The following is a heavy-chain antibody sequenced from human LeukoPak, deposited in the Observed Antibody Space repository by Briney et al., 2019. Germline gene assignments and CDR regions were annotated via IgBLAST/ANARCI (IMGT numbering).Heavy chain of an antibody. CDR3: ARTNYYDSSGYEADYYYYYYMDV. CDR1: GYTFTSYG. D-gene: IGHD3-22*01. CDR2: ISAYNGNT. V-gene: IGHV1-18*01. J-gene: IGHJ6*03. Sequence: GASVKVSCKASGYTFTSYGISWVRQAPGQGLEWMGWISAYNGNTNYAQKLQGRVTMTTDTSTSTAYMELRSLRSDDTAVYYCARTNYYDSSGYEADYYYYYYMDVWGKGTTVTISS.